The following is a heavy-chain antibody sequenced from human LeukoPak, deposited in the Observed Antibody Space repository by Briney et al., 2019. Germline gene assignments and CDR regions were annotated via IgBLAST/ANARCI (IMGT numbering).Heavy chain of an antibody. CDR2: IYSGGST. CDR1: GFTVSSNY. Sequence: WGSLRLSCAASGFTVSSNYMSWVRQAPGKGLEWVSVIYSGGSTYYADSVKGRFTISRDNSKNTLYLQMNSLRAEDTAVYYCARDSSSFHQYYFDYWGQETLVTVSS. V-gene: IGHV3-53*01. D-gene: IGHD6-13*01. CDR3: ARDSSSFHQYYFDY. J-gene: IGHJ4*02.